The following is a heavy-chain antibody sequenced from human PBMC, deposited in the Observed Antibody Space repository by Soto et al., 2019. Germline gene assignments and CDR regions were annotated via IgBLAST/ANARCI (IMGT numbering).Heavy chain of an antibody. Sequence: QVQLQESGPGLVKPSQTLSLTCTVSGGSISTGGYYWRWIRQHPGKGLEWIGYIYHSATTHYNPSLKSRVTISVDTSKNPFSLKLSSVTVAGTAVYYCAGDPAPWGQGALVTVSS. CDR3: AGDPAP. CDR1: GGSISTGGYY. J-gene: IGHJ5*02. CDR2: IYHSATT. V-gene: IGHV4-31*03.